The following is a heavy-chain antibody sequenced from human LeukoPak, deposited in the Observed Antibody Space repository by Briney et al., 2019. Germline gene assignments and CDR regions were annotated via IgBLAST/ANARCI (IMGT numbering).Heavy chain of an antibody. CDR2: INHSGST. V-gene: IGHV4-34*01. CDR3: ARVDGGGTTGY. J-gene: IGHJ4*02. CDR1: GFTFSSYW. Sequence: GSLRLSCAASGFTFSSYWMSWIRQPPGKGLEWVGEINHSGSTNYNPSLKSRVTISVDTSKNQFSLKLSSVTAADTAVYYCARVDGGGTTGYWGQGTLVTVSS. D-gene: IGHD1/OR15-1a*01.